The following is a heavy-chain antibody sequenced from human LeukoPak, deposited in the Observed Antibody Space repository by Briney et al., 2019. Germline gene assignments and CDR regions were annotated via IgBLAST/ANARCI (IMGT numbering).Heavy chain of an antibody. V-gene: IGHV4-59*01. CDR1: GGSISSYY. D-gene: IGHD5-12*01. J-gene: IGHJ4*02. Sequence: PSETLSLTCTVSGGSISSYYWSWIRQPPGKGLEWIGYIYYSGSTNYNPSLKSRVTISVDTSKNQFSLKLSSVTAADTAVYYCASTGYSGYDTYHFDYWGQGTLVTVSS. CDR2: IYYSGST. CDR3: ASTGYSGYDTYHFDY.